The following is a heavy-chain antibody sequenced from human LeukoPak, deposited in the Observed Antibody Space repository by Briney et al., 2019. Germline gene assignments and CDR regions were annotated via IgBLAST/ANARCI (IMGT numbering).Heavy chain of an antibody. Sequence: SETLSLTCTVSGGSISSYYWSWIRQPPGKGLEWIGYIYYSGSTNYNPSLKSRVTISVDTSKNQFSLKLSSVTAADTAIYYCARTNLGGVIVADAFDAWGQGTMVTVSP. D-gene: IGHD3-16*02. CDR3: ARTNLGGVIVADAFDA. J-gene: IGHJ3*01. CDR2: IYYSGST. CDR1: GGSISSYY. V-gene: IGHV4-59*01.